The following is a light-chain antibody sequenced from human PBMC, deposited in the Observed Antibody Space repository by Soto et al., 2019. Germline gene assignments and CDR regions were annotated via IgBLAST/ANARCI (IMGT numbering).Light chain of an antibody. V-gene: IGLV1-40*01. Sequence: QSVLTQPPSVSGAPGQRVTISCTGSSSNIVAGYDVHWYQQLPGTAPKLLIYGNSNRPSGVPDRFSGSKSGTSASLAITGLQAEDEADYYCQSYDSRLSGYGFGTGTKLTVL. CDR3: QSYDSRLSGYG. CDR2: GNS. J-gene: IGLJ1*01. CDR1: SSNIVAGYD.